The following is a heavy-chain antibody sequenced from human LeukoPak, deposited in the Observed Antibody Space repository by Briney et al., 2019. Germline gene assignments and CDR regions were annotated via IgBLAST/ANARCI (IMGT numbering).Heavy chain of an antibody. Sequence: SETLSLTCTVSGGSISGYYWSWIRQPPGKGLEWIGYIYYSGGANYNPSLKSRVTISVDTSKNQFSLKLSSVTAADTAMFYCARYSDNWFGPWGQGTLVTVSS. CDR1: GGSISGYY. CDR3: ARYSDNWFGP. CDR2: IYYSGGA. V-gene: IGHV4-59*01. D-gene: IGHD6-13*01. J-gene: IGHJ5*02.